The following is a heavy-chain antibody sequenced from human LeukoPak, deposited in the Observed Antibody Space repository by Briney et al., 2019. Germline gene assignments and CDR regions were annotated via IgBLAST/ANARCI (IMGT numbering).Heavy chain of an antibody. V-gene: IGHV1-2*02. J-gene: IGHJ4*02. D-gene: IGHD2-21*01. CDR1: GYTFTGYY. Sequence: GASVKVSCKASGYTFTGYYMHWVRQAPGQGLEWMGWINPNSGGTNYAQKFQGRVTMTRDTSISTAYMELSRLRSDDTAVYYCAREVPGGDHELNFDYWGQGTLVTVSS. CDR3: AREVPGGDHELNFDY. CDR2: INPNSGGT.